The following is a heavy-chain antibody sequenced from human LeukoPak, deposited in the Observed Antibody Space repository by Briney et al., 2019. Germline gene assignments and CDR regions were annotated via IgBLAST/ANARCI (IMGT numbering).Heavy chain of an antibody. CDR1: GFTFDDYA. J-gene: IGHJ4*02. CDR3: AKSSTYYYGSGSYLVPLYFDY. Sequence: GGSLRLSCAASGFTFDDYAMHWVRQAPGKGLEWVSGISWNSGSIGYADSVKGRFTISRDNAKNSLYLQMNSLRAEDTALYYCAKSSTYYYGSGSYLVPLYFDYWGQGTLVTVSS. V-gene: IGHV3-9*01. CDR2: ISWNSGSI. D-gene: IGHD3-10*01.